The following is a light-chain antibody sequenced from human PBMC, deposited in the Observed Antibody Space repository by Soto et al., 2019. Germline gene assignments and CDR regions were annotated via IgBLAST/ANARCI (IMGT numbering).Light chain of an antibody. V-gene: IGLV1-47*01. J-gene: IGLJ2*01. CDR2: RNS. CDR3: AAWDDSLSGVV. Sequence: QSVLTQTPSASGTPGQRVTMSCSGSSSNIGSNYVYWYQQLPGTVPQLLIYRNSERPSGVPDRFSGSKSGTSASLAISGLRSEDEADYYCAAWDDSLSGVVFGGGTKLTVL. CDR1: SSNIGSNY.